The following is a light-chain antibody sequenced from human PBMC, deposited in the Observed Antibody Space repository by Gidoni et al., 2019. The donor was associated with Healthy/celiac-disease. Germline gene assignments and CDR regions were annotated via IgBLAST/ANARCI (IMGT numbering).Light chain of an antibody. J-gene: IGLJ1*01. CDR1: SSNIGSNY. V-gene: IGLV1-47*01. CDR2: RNN. CDR3: AAWDDSLSAPYV. Sequence: QSVLTPQPSAFGTPGQRVTIPCSGSSSNIGSNYVYWYQQLPGPAPKLLIYRNNQRPSGVPDRFSGSKSGTSASLAISGLRSEDEVDYYCAAWDDSLSAPYVFGTGTKVTVL.